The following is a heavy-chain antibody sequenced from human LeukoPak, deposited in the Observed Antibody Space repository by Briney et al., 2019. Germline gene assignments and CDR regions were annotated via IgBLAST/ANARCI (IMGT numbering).Heavy chain of an antibody. D-gene: IGHD3-22*01. CDR3: ARVVQSTDSSGFYLPEYFQH. Sequence: PSETLSLTCTVSGYSISSGYHWGWIRQPPGKGLEWIGSIYHSGSTYYNPSLKSRVTISVDTSMNQFSLKLRTVTAADTAVYYCARVVQSTDSSGFYLPEYFQHWGQGTLVTVSS. J-gene: IGHJ1*01. CDR1: GYSISSGYH. V-gene: IGHV4-38-2*02. CDR2: IYHSGST.